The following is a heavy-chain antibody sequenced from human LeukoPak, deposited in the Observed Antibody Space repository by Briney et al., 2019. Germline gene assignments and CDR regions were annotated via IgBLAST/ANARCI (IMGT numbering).Heavy chain of an antibody. V-gene: IGHV3-30*18. J-gene: IGHJ5*02. CDR1: GFTFSSYG. Sequence: GGSLRLSCAASGFTFSSYGMHWVRQAPGKGLEWVAVISYDGSNKYYADSVKGRFTISRDNSKNTLLLQMNSLRAEDTAVYYCAKYIVDCISTCCYARTLPDHWGQGTLVTVSS. D-gene: IGHD2-2*01. CDR3: AKYIVDCISTCCYARTLPDH. CDR2: ISYDGSNK.